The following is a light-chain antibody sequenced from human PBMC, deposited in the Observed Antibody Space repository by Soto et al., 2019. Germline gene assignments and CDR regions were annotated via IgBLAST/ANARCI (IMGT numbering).Light chain of an antibody. V-gene: IGKV4-1*01. CDR1: QSVLYSSNNKDS. Sequence: DIVMTQSPDSLAVSLGERATINCKSSQSVLYSSNNKDSLAWYQQKPGQPPKLVIYWASTRESGVPDRFSGGGSGTDFTLAISSLQAEDVAVYYCQHYYSGLTFGGGTKVEIK. CDR2: WAS. J-gene: IGKJ4*01. CDR3: QHYYSGLT.